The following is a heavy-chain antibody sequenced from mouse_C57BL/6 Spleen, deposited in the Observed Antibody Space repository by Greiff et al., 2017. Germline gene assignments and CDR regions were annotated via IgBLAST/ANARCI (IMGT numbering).Heavy chain of an antibody. CDR2: INPSTGGT. CDR1: GYSFTGYY. Sequence: VQLQQSGPELVKPGASVKISCKASGYSFTGYYMNWVKQSPEKSLEWIGEINPSTGGTTYNQKFKAKATLTVDKSSSTAYMQLKSLTSEDSAVYYCAQGDGWFAYWGQGTLVTVSA. D-gene: IGHD3-3*01. V-gene: IGHV1-42*01. CDR3: AQGDGWFAY. J-gene: IGHJ3*01.